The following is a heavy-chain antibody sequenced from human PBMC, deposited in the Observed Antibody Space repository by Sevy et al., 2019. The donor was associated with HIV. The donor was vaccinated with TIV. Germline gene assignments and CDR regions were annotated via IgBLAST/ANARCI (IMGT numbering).Heavy chain of an antibody. Sequence: SETLSFTCAVYGGSFSTYYWSWIRQPPGKGLEWIGEINHSGNTNYNPSLKSRVTISVDTSKNQFSLKLSSVTAADTAVYYCARGGSLKYYYDSSGYYYRFDSWGQGTLVTVSS. CDR2: INHSGNT. J-gene: IGHJ4*02. CDR3: ARGGSLKYYYDSSGYYYRFDS. D-gene: IGHD3-22*01. V-gene: IGHV4-34*01. CDR1: GGSFSTYY.